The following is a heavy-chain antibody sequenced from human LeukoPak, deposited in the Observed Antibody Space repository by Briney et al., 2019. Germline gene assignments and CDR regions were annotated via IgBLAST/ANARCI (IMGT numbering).Heavy chain of an antibody. Sequence: GSLRLSWVAAGFTFSSYGMHWVRQAPGKGLEWVANMNQDGSQKYYVDSVRGRFTISRDNAKSSLYLQMNSVRAEDTAVYYCARDVGYYCGPGTLVTVSS. CDR1: GFTFSSYG. D-gene: IGHD1-26*01. CDR2: MNQDGSQK. J-gene: IGHJ4*02. CDR3: ARDVGYY. V-gene: IGHV3-7*03.